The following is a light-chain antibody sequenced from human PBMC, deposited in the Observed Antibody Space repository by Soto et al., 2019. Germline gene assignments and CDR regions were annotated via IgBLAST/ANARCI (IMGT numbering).Light chain of an antibody. V-gene: IGKV1-39*01. CDR3: QQTYNPPRT. Sequence: DIQMTQSPSSLSASVGDRVTITCRASETIASYVNWYQQRPGKAPQLLIYAASTLQSGVPSRFGGSGSGTDFTLTITSLQPEDCATYFCQQTYNPPRTFGQGTRL. J-gene: IGKJ1*01. CDR2: AAS. CDR1: ETIASY.